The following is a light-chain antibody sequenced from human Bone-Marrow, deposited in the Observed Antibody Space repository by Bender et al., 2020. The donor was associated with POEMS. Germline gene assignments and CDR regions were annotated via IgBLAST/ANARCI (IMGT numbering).Light chain of an antibody. CDR3: STYLGSSKWV. CDR1: SSDIGAYKY. CDR2: EGN. V-gene: IGLV2-14*01. Sequence: QSALTQPASVSGSPGQSITISCAGTSSDIGAYKYVSWYQQHPGKAPKLIIYEGNERPSGLSNRFSGSKSGNTASLTISGLQAEDEADYYCSTYLGSSKWVFGGGTKLTVL. J-gene: IGLJ2*01.